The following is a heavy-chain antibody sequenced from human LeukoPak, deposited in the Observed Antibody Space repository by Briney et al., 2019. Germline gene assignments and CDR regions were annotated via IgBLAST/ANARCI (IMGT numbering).Heavy chain of an antibody. J-gene: IGHJ4*02. CDR2: ISYDGSNK. Sequence: PGRSLRLSCAASGFTFSSYGMHWVRQAPGKGLEWVAVISYDGSNKYYADSVKGRFTISRDNSKNTLYLQMNSLRAEDTALYYCAKGRLDPNLVLDYWGQGTLVTVSS. CDR3: AKGRLDPNLVLDY. CDR1: GFTFSSYG. D-gene: IGHD6-13*01. V-gene: IGHV3-30*18.